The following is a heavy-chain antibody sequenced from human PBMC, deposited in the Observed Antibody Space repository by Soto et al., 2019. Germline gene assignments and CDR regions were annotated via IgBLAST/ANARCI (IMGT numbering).Heavy chain of an antibody. D-gene: IGHD2-2*01. CDR1: GFTFSSYA. CDR2: ISYDGSDK. V-gene: IGHV3-30-3*01. Sequence: QVQLVESGGGVVQPGRSLRLSCAASGFTFSSYAMHWVRQAPGKGLEWVALISYDGSDKYYEDSVKGRITISRDNSKNTLYLKMNGLRAEDTAVYYCARVQVPAAVMGRYAFDIWGQGTMVTVSS. CDR3: ARVQVPAAVMGRYAFDI. J-gene: IGHJ3*02.